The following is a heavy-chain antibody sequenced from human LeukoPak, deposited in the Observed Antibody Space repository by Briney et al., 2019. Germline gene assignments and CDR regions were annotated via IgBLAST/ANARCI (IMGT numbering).Heavy chain of an antibody. CDR3: ASQSFARFDP. V-gene: IGHV3-7*01. CDR2: IQPDGSEQ. CDR1: GFTFSSHG. J-gene: IGHJ5*02. Sequence: PGGSLRLSCAASGFTFSSHGMNWVRQAPGKGLEWVGNIQPDGSEQYPVDSVKGRFTISRDNARNSLFLQMNSLRVEDTAVYYCASQSFARFDPWGQGTLVTVSS. D-gene: IGHD3-16*01.